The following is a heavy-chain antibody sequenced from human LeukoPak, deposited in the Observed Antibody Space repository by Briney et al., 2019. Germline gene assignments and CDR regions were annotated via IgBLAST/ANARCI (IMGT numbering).Heavy chain of an antibody. Sequence: SETLSLTCTVSGYSISSGYYWGWIRQPPGKGLEWIGSIYHSGSTYYNPSLKSRVTISVDTSKNQFSLKLSSVTAADTAVYYCARIPPWLPKSRAAFDIWGQGTMVTVSS. J-gene: IGHJ3*02. V-gene: IGHV4-38-2*02. D-gene: IGHD5-24*01. CDR3: ARIPPWLPKSRAAFDI. CDR1: GYSISSGYY. CDR2: IYHSGST.